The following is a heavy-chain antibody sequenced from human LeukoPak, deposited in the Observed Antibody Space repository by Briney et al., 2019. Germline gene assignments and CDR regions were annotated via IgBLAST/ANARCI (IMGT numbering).Heavy chain of an antibody. J-gene: IGHJ4*02. CDR3: ARESGSSSWHAPYYLDY. Sequence: GGSMRLSCAASGFTFSDYYMSWIRQAPGKGLEWVSYISSSGSTIYYADSVKGRFTISRDNAKNSLYLQMNSLRAEDTAAYYCARESGSSSWHAPYYLDYWGQGTLVTVSS. D-gene: IGHD6-13*01. V-gene: IGHV3-11*04. CDR2: ISSSGSTI. CDR1: GFTFSDYY.